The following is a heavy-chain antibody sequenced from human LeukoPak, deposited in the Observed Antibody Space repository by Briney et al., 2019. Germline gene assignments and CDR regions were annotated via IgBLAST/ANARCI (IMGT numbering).Heavy chain of an antibody. V-gene: IGHV1-18*01. D-gene: IGHD3-22*01. CDR3: ARWRDTYYYDSSGTDY. CDR2: ISAYNGNT. CDR1: GYTFTSYG. Sequence: GASVKVSCKASGYTFTSYGISWVRQAPGQGLEWMGWISAYNGNTNYAQKLQGRVTMTTDTSTSTAYMELRSLRSGDTAVYYCARWRDTYYYDSSGTDYWGQGTLVTVSS. J-gene: IGHJ4*02.